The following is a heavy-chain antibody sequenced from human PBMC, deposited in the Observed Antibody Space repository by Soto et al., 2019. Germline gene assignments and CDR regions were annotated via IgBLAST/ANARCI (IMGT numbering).Heavy chain of an antibody. D-gene: IGHD3-22*01. Sequence: QVQLVESGGGVVQPGRSLRLSCAASGFTFSSYAMHWVRQAPGKGLEWVAVISYDGSNKYYADSVKGRFTISRDNSKNTLDLKMNSLRAEDTAVYYCARDAGLSYYDSSGYMDYWGQGTLVTVSS. CDR2: ISYDGSNK. CDR3: ARDAGLSYYDSSGYMDY. V-gene: IGHV3-30-3*01. J-gene: IGHJ4*02. CDR1: GFTFSSYA.